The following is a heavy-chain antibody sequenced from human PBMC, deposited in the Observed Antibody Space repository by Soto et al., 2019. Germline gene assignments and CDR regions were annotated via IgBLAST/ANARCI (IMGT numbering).Heavy chain of an antibody. V-gene: IGHV4-31*03. Sequence: QVQLQESGPGLVKPSQTLSLTCTVSGGSISSGGYYWSWIRQHPGKGLEWIGYIYYSGSTYYNPSLKIRVTVSVDTSKIPVSLKLSSVTAADTAVYYCARDRGFGELLSSHDAFDIWGQGTMVTVSS. J-gene: IGHJ3*02. CDR2: IYYSGST. CDR1: GGSISSGGYY. CDR3: ARDRGFGELLSSHDAFDI. D-gene: IGHD3-10*01.